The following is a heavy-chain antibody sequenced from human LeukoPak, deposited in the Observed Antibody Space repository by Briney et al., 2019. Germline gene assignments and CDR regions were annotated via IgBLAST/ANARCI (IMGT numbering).Heavy chain of an antibody. CDR1: GTFVSGFY. V-gene: IGHV4-4*09. CDR2: IYSTGTT. J-gene: IGHJ4*02. D-gene: IGHD5-24*01. CDR3: AGRWRGTLDY. Sequence: PSETLSLTCTVSGTFVSGFYWTWIRQPPGEGLEWIGFIYSTGTTSYNSSPQSRVTISVDTSKNQFSLKLKSVIAADTAIYYCAGRWRGTLDYWGRGTLVAVSS.